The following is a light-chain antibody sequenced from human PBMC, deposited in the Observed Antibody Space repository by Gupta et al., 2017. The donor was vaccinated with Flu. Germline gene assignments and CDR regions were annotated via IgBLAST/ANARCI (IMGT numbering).Light chain of an antibody. CDR1: ALPKKY. V-gene: IGLV3-10*01. CDR3: FSTDSSGKHRL. J-gene: IGLJ3*02. CDR2: EDT. Sequence: SYQLPPPPSLSVSPGQTARITCSGDALPKKYAYWYQQKSGQAPVLVIYEDTKRPSGIPARFSGSSSGTMASLTISEAQVEDEADFYCFSTDSSGKHRLFGGGTKLTVL.